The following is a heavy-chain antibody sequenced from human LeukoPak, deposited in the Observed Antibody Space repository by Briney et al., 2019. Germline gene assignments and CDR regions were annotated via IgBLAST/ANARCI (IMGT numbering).Heavy chain of an antibody. D-gene: IGHD3-10*02. V-gene: IGHV3-48*01. J-gene: IGHJ6*02. CDR1: GFTFSSYS. Sequence: GSLRLSCAASGFTFSSYSMNWVRQSPGKGLEWPSYISGGSDTRYHADSLKGRFTISRDNAKNSLYLQMNSLRAEDTAVYYCARDVRSLMDVWGQGTTVTVS. CDR2: ISGGSDTR. CDR3: ARDVRSLMDV.